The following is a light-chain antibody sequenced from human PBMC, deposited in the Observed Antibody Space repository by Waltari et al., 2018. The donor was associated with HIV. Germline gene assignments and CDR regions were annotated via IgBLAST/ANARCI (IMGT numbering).Light chain of an antibody. CDR3: QCDDSSLSGYVV. J-gene: IGLJ2*01. V-gene: IGLV1-40*01. CDR2: GNG. Sequence: QSVLSQPPSVSGAPGQRVTISCTGSSSTIGAGYDVHWYPQLPGTAPKLLIYGNGSRPSAVPDRFSCSKAGTSAALAITGLQAEDEADYYCQCDDSSLSGYVVFGGGTKLTVL. CDR1: SSTIGAGYD.